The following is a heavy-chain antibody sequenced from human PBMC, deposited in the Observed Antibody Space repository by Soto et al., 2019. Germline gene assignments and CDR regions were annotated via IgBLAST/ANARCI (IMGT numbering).Heavy chain of an antibody. V-gene: IGHV3-30*18. D-gene: IGHD6-19*01. CDR3: AKETLRELAVAGPFDY. CDR1: GFTFSSYG. J-gene: IGHJ4*02. CDR2: ISYDGSNK. Sequence: GGSLRLSCAASGFTFSSYGMHWVRQAPGKGLEWVAVISYDGSNKYYADSVKGRFTISRDNSKNTLYLQMNSLRAEDTAVYYCAKETLRELAVAGPFDYWGQGTLVTVSS.